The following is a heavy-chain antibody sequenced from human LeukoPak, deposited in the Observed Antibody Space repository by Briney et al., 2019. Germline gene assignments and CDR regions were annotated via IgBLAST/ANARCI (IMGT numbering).Heavy chain of an antibody. J-gene: IGHJ4*02. D-gene: IGHD2-21*01. V-gene: IGHV3-23*01. Sequence: GGSLRLACAASGFPFSGYAVNWVRRAPGKGVEWVSAIRGSGGTIFYSDSVKGRFTISRDHSKNTLYLQMNSLRAEDTAVYYCAKVLGSRIAVSDPFDYWGQGTLVTVSS. CDR2: IRGSGGTI. CDR1: GFPFSGYA. CDR3: AKVLGSRIAVSDPFDY.